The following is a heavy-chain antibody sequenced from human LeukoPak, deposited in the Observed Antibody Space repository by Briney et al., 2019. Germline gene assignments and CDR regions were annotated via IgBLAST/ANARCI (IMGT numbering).Heavy chain of an antibody. CDR1: GYIFSDYT. J-gene: IGHJ4*02. V-gene: IGHV1-18*01. CDR2: ISAYNGNT. CDR3: ARGYYYDSSGPLDY. D-gene: IGHD3-22*01. Sequence: GASVKVSCKASGYIFSDYTIHWVRQAPGQRLEWMGWISAYNGNTNYAQKLQGRVTMTTDTSTSTAYMELRSLRSDDTAVYYCARGYYYDSSGPLDYWGQGTLVTVSS.